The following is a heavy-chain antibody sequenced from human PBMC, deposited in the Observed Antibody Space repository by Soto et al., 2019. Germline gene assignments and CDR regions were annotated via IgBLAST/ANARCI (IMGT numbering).Heavy chain of an antibody. J-gene: IGHJ3*02. CDR1: GFTFGDYA. CDR3: TRERSIVGATYYDAFDI. D-gene: IGHD1-26*01. CDR2: IRSRAYGGTT. V-gene: IGHV3-49*04. Sequence: PGGSLRLSCTASGFTFGDYAMSWVRQAPGKGLEWVGFIRSRAYGGTTEYAASVKGRFTISRDDSKSIAYLQMNSLKTEDTAVYYCTRERSIVGATYYDAFDIWGQGTMVTVSS.